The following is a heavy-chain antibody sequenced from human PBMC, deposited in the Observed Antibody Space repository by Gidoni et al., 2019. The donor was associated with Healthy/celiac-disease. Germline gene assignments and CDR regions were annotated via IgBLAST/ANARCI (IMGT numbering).Heavy chain of an antibody. V-gene: IGHV3-53*01. CDR3: ARDYDFWAFYGMDV. D-gene: IGHD3-3*01. CDR1: GFIVSGNY. Sequence: EVQLVESGGGLIQPGGSLRLSCAASGFIVSGNYMSWVRQAPGKGLEWVSVIYSGGSTYYADSVKGRFTISRDNSKNTLYLQMNSLRTEDTAVYYCARDYDFWAFYGMDVWGQGTTVTVSS. J-gene: IGHJ6*02. CDR2: IYSGGST.